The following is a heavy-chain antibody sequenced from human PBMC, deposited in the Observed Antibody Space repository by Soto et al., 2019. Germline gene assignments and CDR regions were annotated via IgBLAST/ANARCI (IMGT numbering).Heavy chain of an antibody. D-gene: IGHD2-15*01. J-gene: IGHJ6*02. CDR3: AKSPNPGSATPSYYGMDV. CDR1: GYTFTSYA. CDR2: INAGNGNT. V-gene: IGHV1-3*01. Sequence: ASVKVSCKASGYTFTSYAMNWVRQAPGQRLEWMGWINAGNGNTKYSQKFQGRVTITRDTSASTAYMELSSLRSEDTAVYYCAKSPNPGSATPSYYGMDVWGLGTTVTVSS.